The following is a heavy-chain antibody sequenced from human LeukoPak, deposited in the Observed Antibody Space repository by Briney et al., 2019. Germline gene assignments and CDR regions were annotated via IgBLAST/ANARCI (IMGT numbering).Heavy chain of an antibody. J-gene: IGHJ4*02. CDR1: CGSISNWIYY. D-gene: IGHD5-12*01. CDR3: ARDERGYSGYGQFVY. V-gene: IGHV4-39*06. CDR2: IYYSGSP. Sequence: PSEPLSLTCSVCCGSISNWIYYWRWMPEPPGEGLEGIGSIYYSGSPYYTLPLKSRVTISVDMSKPQFPLKLSSVTAADTSAYNCARDERGYSGYGQFVYWGQGTLVTVSS.